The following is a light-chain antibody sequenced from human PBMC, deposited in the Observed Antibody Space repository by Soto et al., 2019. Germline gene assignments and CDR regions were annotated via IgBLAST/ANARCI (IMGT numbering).Light chain of an antibody. CDR3: SSYTSSSTRV. Sequence: QSALTQPASVSGSPGQSITISCTGTSSDVGGYNYVSWYQKHPGKAPKLMIYEVSNRPAGVSNRFSGSKSGNTASLTISGLQAEDEADYYCSSYTSSSTRVFGGGTKLPVL. CDR1: SSDVGGYNY. V-gene: IGLV2-14*01. J-gene: IGLJ3*02. CDR2: EVS.